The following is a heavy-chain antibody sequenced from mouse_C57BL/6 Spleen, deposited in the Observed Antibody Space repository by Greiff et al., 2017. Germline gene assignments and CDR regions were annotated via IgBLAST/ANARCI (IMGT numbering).Heavy chain of an antibody. V-gene: IGHV1-82*01. CDR2: IYPGDGDT. Sequence: QVQLQQSGPELVKPGASVKISCKASGYAFSSSWMNWVKQRPGKGLEWIGRIYPGDGDTNYNGKFKGKATLTADQSSSTAYMQLSSLTSEDSAVYFCARECDYWGQGTTLTVSS. CDR1: GYAFSSSW. CDR3: ARECDY. J-gene: IGHJ2*01.